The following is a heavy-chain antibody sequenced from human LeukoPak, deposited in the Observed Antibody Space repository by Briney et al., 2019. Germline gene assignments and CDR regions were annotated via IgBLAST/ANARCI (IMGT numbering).Heavy chain of an antibody. J-gene: IGHJ4*02. Sequence: GGSLRLSCAASGFTFSNYAMTWVRQAPGKGLEWVSSITGSGGFTYYADSVEGRFIISRDNSKNTLYLQMNSLRAEDTALYYCAKDIDAHSSSWYGPLNYWGQGTLVTVSS. V-gene: IGHV3-23*01. D-gene: IGHD6-13*01. CDR1: GFTFSNYA. CDR3: AKDIDAHSSSWYGPLNY. CDR2: ITGSGGFT.